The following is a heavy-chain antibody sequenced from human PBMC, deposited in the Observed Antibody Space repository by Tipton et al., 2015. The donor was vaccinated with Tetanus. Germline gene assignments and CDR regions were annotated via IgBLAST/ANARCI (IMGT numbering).Heavy chain of an antibody. J-gene: IGHJ4*02. V-gene: IGHV4-4*07. CDR1: VGAIIDSY. D-gene: IGHD5-12*01. Sequence: TLSLTCTVSVGAIIDSYWGWIRQPAGKGLEWIGRIYTSGSTNYNPSLKSRVTMSLDTSKNQFSLKLSSVTAADTAVYYCARVRRGATTDLDYWGQGTLVTVSS. CDR3: ARVRRGATTDLDY. CDR2: IYTSGST.